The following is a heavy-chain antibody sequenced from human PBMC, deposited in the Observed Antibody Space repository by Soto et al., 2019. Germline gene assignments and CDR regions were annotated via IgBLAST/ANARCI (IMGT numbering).Heavy chain of an antibody. CDR1: GGSISSGGYS. J-gene: IGHJ4*02. D-gene: IGHD3-22*01. CDR2: IYHSGSN. V-gene: IGHV4-30-2*01. Sequence: QLQLQESGSGLVKPSQTLSLTCAVSGGSISSGGYSWSWIRQPPGKGLEWIGYIYHSGSNDYNPSLKSRVTTSVDRSTNQFALKMSSVTAADTAVYYCARVGSGYYYGTFDYWGQGTLVTVSS. CDR3: ARVGSGYYYGTFDY.